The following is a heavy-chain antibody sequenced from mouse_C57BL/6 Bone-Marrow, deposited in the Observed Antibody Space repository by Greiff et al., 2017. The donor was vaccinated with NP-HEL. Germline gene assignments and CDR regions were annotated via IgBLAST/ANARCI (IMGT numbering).Heavy chain of an antibody. CDR3: ARVGAYYSNALWYFDV. D-gene: IGHD2-5*01. V-gene: IGHV5-4*03. Sequence: EVKVVESGGGLVKPGGSLKLSCAASGFTFSSYAMSWVRQTPEKRLEWVATISDGGSYTYYPDNVKGRFTISRDNAKNNLYLQMSHLKSEDTAMYYCARVGAYYSNALWYFDVWGTGTTVTVSS. CDR2: ISDGGSYT. CDR1: GFTFSSYA. J-gene: IGHJ1*03.